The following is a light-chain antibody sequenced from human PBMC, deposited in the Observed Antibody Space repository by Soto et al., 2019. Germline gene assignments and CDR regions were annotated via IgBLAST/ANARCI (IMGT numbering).Light chain of an antibody. V-gene: IGKV1-39*01. Sequence: DIQMTQSPSSLSAYVGGRVKITCRASQSISSYLNWYQQKPGKAPKLLIYAASSLQSGVPSRFSGSGSGTDFTLTISSLQPEDFATYYCQQSYSTPPTFGQGTKVDIK. CDR1: QSISSY. CDR2: AAS. CDR3: QQSYSTPPT. J-gene: IGKJ1*01.